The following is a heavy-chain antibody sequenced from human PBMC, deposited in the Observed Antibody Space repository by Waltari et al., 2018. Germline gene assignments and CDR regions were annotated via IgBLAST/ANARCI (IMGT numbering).Heavy chain of an antibody. CDR2: IIPILGKA. J-gene: IGHJ3*02. Sequence: QVQLVQSGAEVKKPGSSVKVSCKASGGTFSSYAISWVRQAPGQGLEWMGGIIPILGKANYAQTFQGRVTITADESTSTAYVELSSLRSEDTAVYYCATGHYDSSGYLGAVDIWGQGTMVTVSS. V-gene: IGHV1-69*01. CDR3: ATGHYDSSGYLGAVDI. CDR1: GGTFSSYA. D-gene: IGHD3-22*01.